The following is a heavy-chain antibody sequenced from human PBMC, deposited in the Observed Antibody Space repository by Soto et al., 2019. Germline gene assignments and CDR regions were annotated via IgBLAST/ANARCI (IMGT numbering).Heavy chain of an antibody. Sequence: PSETLSLTCTVSGGSISSSSYYWGWIRQPPGKGLEWIGSIYYSGSTYYNPSLKSRVTISVDTSKNQFSLKLSSVTAADTAVYYCARRAAHPYYYYGMDVWGQGTTVTV. J-gene: IGHJ6*02. CDR2: IYYSGST. CDR1: GGSISSSSYY. CDR3: ARRAAHPYYYYGMDV. V-gene: IGHV4-39*01. D-gene: IGHD6-6*01.